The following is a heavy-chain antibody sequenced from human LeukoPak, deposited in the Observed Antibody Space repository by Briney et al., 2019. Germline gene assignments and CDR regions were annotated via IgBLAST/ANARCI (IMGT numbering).Heavy chain of an antibody. D-gene: IGHD2-8*01. CDR3: ARGPERTGVGTRYYYDMDV. Sequence: GRSLRLSCAASGFTFSSYAMHWVRQAPGKGLEWVAVISYDGSDKYYADSVKGRFTISRDNSKNTLYLQMNSLRAEDTAVYYCARGPERTGVGTRYYYDMDVWGQGTTVTVSS. CDR2: ISYDGSDK. V-gene: IGHV3-30-3*01. CDR1: GFTFSSYA. J-gene: IGHJ6*02.